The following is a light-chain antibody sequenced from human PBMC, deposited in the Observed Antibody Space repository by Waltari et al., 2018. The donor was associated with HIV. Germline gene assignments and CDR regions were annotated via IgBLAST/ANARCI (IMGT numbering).Light chain of an antibody. Sequence: QSVLTQPPSASGTPGQRVTSSWSGSSSNIGSNTVTWYQQVPGTAPKLLIYSNNQRPSGVPDRFSGSKSGTSASLAISGLQSEDEADYYCAAWDDSLSGYVFGTGTKVTVL. V-gene: IGLV1-44*01. CDR2: SNN. CDR3: AAWDDSLSGYV. J-gene: IGLJ1*01. CDR1: SSNIGSNT.